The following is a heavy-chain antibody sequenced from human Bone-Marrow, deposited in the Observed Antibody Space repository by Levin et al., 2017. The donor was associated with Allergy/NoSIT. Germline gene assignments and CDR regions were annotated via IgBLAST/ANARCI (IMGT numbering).Heavy chain of an antibody. CDR2: IRSKAYGGTT. D-gene: IGHD3-22*01. CDR1: GFTFGDYA. Sequence: GESLKISCTASGFTFGDYAMSWFRQAPGKGLEWVGFIRSKAYGGTTEYAASVKGRFTISRDDSKSIAYLQMNSLKTEDTAVYYCWGWYYYDRSGRLDYWGQGTLVTVSS. V-gene: IGHV3-49*03. CDR3: WGWYYYDRSGRLDY. J-gene: IGHJ4*02.